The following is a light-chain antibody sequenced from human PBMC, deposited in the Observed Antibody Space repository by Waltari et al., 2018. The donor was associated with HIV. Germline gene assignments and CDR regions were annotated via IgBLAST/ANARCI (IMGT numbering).Light chain of an antibody. CDR1: ISNIGNNY. J-gene: IGLJ2*01. Sequence: QSVLTQPPSTSGTPGQRVTISCSGSISNIGNNYVYWYQHLPGTPPKLLIYNNNRRPSGLPDRFSGSKSDTSASLAISGLRSEDEADYYCSTWDDKMSGVIFGGGTKLTVL. V-gene: IGLV1-47*01. CDR3: STWDDKMSGVI. CDR2: NNN.